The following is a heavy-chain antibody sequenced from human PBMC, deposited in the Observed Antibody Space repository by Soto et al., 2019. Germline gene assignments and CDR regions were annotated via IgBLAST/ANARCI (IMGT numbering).Heavy chain of an antibody. J-gene: IGHJ6*03. V-gene: IGHV6-1*01. D-gene: IGHD2-2*01. CDR1: GDSVSSNSAA. CDR3: ARDIVVVPAAMGYYYYMDV. CDR2: TYYRSKWYN. Sequence: SQTLSLTCAISGDSVSSNSAAWNWIRQSPSRGLEWLGRTYYRSKWYNDYAVSVKSRITINPDTSKNTLYLQMNSLRAEDTAVYYCARDIVVVPAAMGYYYYMDVWGKGTTVTVSS.